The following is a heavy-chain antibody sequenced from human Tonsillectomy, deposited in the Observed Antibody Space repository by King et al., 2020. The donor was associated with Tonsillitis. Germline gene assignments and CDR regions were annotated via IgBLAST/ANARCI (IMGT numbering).Heavy chain of an antibody. D-gene: IGHD4-17*01. V-gene: IGHV4-31*03. CDR2: TYYRGST. CDR1: GGSISSGGYY. Sequence: PLQESGPGLVKPSQTLSLTCTVTGGSISSGGYYWNWIRQHPGKGLEWIGYTYYRGSTYYNPSLKSRVIISVDTSKNQFSLKLSSVTAADTAVYYCARSDYGDFRVYFDYWGQGTLVTVSS. CDR3: ARSDYGDFRVYFDY. J-gene: IGHJ4*02.